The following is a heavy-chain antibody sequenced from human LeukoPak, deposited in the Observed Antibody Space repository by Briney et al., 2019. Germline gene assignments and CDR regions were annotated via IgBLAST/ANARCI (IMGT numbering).Heavy chain of an antibody. D-gene: IGHD3-22*01. CDR2: INHSGST. CDR3: ARIWYYDSSAFYHYFDY. Sequence: SETLSLTCAVYGGSFSGYYWSWIRQPPGKGLEWIGEINHSGSTNYNPSLKSRVTISVDTSNNQFSPKVNSVTAADTALYYCARIWYYDSSAFYHYFDYWDQGTLVTVSS. V-gene: IGHV4-34*01. CDR1: GGSFSGYY. J-gene: IGHJ4*02.